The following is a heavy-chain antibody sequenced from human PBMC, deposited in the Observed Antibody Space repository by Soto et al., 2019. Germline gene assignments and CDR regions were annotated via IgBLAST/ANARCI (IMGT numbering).Heavy chain of an antibody. D-gene: IGHD3-10*01. Sequence: PWGSLRLSCAASGFTFSSYSMSWVRQAPGKGMEWLSGFRSSGDDGTTSYADSVKGRFTISRDNSKNTLFLQMNSLRAEDTAIYYCAKKVNSGSGSQYFDYWGQGTLVTVSS. CDR1: GFTFSSYS. J-gene: IGHJ4*02. CDR2: FRSSGDDGTT. V-gene: IGHV3-23*01. CDR3: AKKVNSGSGSQYFDY.